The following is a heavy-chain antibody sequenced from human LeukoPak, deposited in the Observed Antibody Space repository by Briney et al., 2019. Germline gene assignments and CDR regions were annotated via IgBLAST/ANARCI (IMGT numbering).Heavy chain of an antibody. CDR1: GYTFTSYG. V-gene: IGHV1-18*01. Sequence: ASVKVSCKSSGYTFTSYGISWVRQAPGQGLEWMGWISAYNGNTNYAQKLQGRVTMTTDTSTSTAYMELRSLRSDDTAVYYCARVAFYDILTGYYNPGYYGMDVWGQGTTVTVSS. CDR3: ARVAFYDILTGYYNPGYYGMDV. CDR2: ISAYNGNT. J-gene: IGHJ6*02. D-gene: IGHD3-9*01.